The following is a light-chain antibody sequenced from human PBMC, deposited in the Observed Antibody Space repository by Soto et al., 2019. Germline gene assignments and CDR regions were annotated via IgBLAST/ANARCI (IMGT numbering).Light chain of an antibody. V-gene: IGKV3-20*01. Sequence: EVVLTQSPGTLSLSPGERATLSCRASRTVDGNYLAWYHQKPGQAPRLLIHSASTRAPGIPDRFSASGAGTDFTLTISRLGPEDSAVYYCQQYSASPRTFGPGTKVEIK. CDR1: RTVDGNY. CDR3: QQYSASPRT. J-gene: IGKJ1*01. CDR2: SAS.